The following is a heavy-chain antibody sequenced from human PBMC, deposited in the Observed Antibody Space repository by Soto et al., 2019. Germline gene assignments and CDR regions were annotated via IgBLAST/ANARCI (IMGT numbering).Heavy chain of an antibody. J-gene: IGHJ6*02. D-gene: IGHD3-10*01. CDR1: GDTFSSYT. CDR3: ASQTYYYGSGIYYYYYAMDV. CDR2: IIPILGIA. Sequence: SLKVYCKTSGDTFSSYTISCVRHTHGEGLELMGRIIPILGIANYAQKFQGRVTITADKSTSTAYMELSSLRSEDTAVYYCASQTYYYGSGIYYYYYAMDVWGQGTTVTVSS. V-gene: IGHV1-69*02.